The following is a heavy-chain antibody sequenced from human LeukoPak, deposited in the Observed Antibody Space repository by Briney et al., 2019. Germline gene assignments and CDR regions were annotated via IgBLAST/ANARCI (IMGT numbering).Heavy chain of an antibody. CDR3: ARSMVRAVTQVASDY. Sequence: ASVKVSCKASGYTYSDYGISWVRQAPGQGLEWMGWISTYNGNTIYVEKLQGRVTMTTDTSTSTAYMELRSLRSDDTAVYYCARSMVRAVTQVASDYWGQGTLVTVSS. CDR1: GYTYSDYG. CDR2: ISTYNGNT. D-gene: IGHD3-10*01. V-gene: IGHV1-18*01. J-gene: IGHJ4*02.